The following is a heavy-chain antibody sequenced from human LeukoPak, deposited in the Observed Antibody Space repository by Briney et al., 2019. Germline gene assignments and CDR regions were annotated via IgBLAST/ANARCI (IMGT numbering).Heavy chain of an antibody. CDR2: SMYDGGNK. Sequence: GRSLRLSCAPSGFTFSSYGMHGVPRTPGRGLEWVALSMYDGGNKYYAATVKGRFTISRDNSKNTLYLQMNSLRAEDTAVYYCAKETRGGFSRPFDYWGQGTLVTVSS. CDR1: GFTFSSYG. V-gene: IGHV3-30*02. D-gene: IGHD3-16*01. CDR3: AKETRGGFSRPFDY. J-gene: IGHJ4*02.